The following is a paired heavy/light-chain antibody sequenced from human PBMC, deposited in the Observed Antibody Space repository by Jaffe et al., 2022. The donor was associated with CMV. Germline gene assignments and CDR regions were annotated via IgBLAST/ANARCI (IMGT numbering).Light chain of an antibody. CDR1: QSVGSS. V-gene: IGKV3-11*01. CDR3: QQRTNWPWT. Sequence: EIVLTQSPVTLSLSPGERATLSCRASQSVGSSLAWYQQKLGQAPRLLIYDASNRASHIPARFSASGSGTEFTLTISSLESEDVAVYYCQQRTNWPWTFGPGTKVELK. J-gene: IGKJ1*01. CDR2: DAS.
Heavy chain of an antibody. D-gene: IGHD1-20*01. CDR1: AYTFTGHY. J-gene: IGHJ4*02. Sequence: QVQLVQSGAELRKPGASVKVSCKASAYTFTGHYMFWVRQAPGQGLEWMGWINPYSGDVKYGEKFQGRVTLTRDTSISTAYMELSRLRFDDTAVYYCVQTTMTGDFDYWGQGTLLTVSS. V-gene: IGHV1-2*02. CDR3: VQTTMTGDFDY. CDR2: INPYSGDV.